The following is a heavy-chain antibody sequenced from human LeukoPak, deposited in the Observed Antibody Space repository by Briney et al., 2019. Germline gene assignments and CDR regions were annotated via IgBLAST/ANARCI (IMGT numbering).Heavy chain of an antibody. D-gene: IGHD2-2*01. Sequence: ASVKVSCKASGYTFTSYGISWVQQAPGQGLEWMGWISGYSGNTNYVQKFQGRVTMATDTSTSTVYMELRSLTSDDTAVYYCARDIATVVHQEWGQGTLVTVSS. J-gene: IGHJ4*02. CDR2: ISGYSGNT. V-gene: IGHV1-18*01. CDR3: ARDIATVVHQE. CDR1: GYTFTSYG.